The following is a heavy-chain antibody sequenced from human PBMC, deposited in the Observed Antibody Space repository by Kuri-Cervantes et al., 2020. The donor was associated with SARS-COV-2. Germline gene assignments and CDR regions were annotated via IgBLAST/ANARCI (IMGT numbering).Heavy chain of an antibody. V-gene: IGHV1-46*01. CDR3: ARSPLTRRYSSGWTERYYYYYYMDV. CDR2: TNPSGGGT. CDR1: GGTFSSYA. D-gene: IGHD6-19*01. Sequence: ASVKVSCKGSGGTFSSYAISWVRQAPGQGLEWVGVTNPSGGGTTYAQKFQGRVTMTTDTSTSTAYMELRSLRSDDTAVYYCARSPLTRRYSSGWTERYYYYYYMDVWGKGTTVTVSS. J-gene: IGHJ6*03.